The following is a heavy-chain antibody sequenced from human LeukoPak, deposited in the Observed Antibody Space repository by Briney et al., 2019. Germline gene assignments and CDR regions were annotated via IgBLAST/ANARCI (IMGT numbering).Heavy chain of an antibody. J-gene: IGHJ4*02. V-gene: IGHV3-30*02. CDR3: AKGGYYFDY. Sequence: GGSLRLSCAAPGLTFSSFGMHWVRQPPGKGLEWVAFIRYDASTEYYADSAKGRFTISRDNSKNTLYLQMNSLRPEDTAVYYCAKGGYYFDYWGQGTPVTVSS. CDR2: IRYDASTE. CDR1: GLTFSSFG. D-gene: IGHD3-16*01.